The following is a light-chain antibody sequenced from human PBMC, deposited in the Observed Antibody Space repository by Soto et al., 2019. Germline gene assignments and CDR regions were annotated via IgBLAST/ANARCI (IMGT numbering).Light chain of an antibody. V-gene: IGKV3-20*01. CDR1: QSIYNNY. CDR2: GAS. Sequence: EIVLTQSPGTLSLSPGEGATLSCRASQSIYNNYLAWYQQKPGQPPRLLISGASSRATGIPDRFSVSEYGTDFTLTISRLESEDFAVYYCQRYGSSPPHTFGQGTKLEIK. J-gene: IGKJ2*01. CDR3: QRYGSSPPHT.